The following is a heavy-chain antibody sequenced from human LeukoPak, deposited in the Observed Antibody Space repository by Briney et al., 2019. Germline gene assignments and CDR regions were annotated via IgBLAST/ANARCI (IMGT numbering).Heavy chain of an antibody. D-gene: IGHD3-10*01. V-gene: IGHV4-4*07. Sequence: SETLSLTCTVSGGSISSYYWSWIRQPAGKGLEWIGRIYTSGSTNYNPSLKSRVTISVDTSKNQFSLKLSSVTAADTAVYYCARAQISGTYYYGSGSYDYWGQGTLVTVSS. J-gene: IGHJ4*02. CDR2: IYTSGST. CDR3: ARAQISGTYYYGSGSYDY. CDR1: GGSISSYY.